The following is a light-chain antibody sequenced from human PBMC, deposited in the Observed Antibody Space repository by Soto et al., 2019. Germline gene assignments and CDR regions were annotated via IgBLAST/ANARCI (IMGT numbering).Light chain of an antibody. CDR1: QSVSSN. CDR2: GAS. J-gene: IGKJ1*01. V-gene: IGKV3-15*01. CDR3: QQYNNWWT. Sequence: EIVMTQSPATLSVSPGERATLSCRASQSVSSNLAWYQQKPGQAPRLLIYGASTRATGIPARFSGSGSGTEFKLTISSLQSEDFAVYYRQQYNNWWTFGQGNKVEIK.